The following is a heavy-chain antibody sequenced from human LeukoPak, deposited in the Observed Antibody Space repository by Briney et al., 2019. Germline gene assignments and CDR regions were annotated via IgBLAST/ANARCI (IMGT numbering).Heavy chain of an antibody. Sequence: GGSLRLSCAASGFTFSSYSMNWVRQAPGKGLEWVSYISSTSSTIYYADSVKGRFTISRDNAKNSLYLQMNSLRAEDTAVYYCARERGYSYGYSDYWGQGTLVTVSS. D-gene: IGHD5-18*01. CDR3: ARERGYSYGYSDY. J-gene: IGHJ4*02. V-gene: IGHV3-48*01. CDR1: GFTFSSYS. CDR2: ISSTSSTI.